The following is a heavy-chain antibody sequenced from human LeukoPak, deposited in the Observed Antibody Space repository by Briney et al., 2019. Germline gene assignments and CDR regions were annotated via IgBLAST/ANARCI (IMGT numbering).Heavy chain of an antibody. CDR1: GDSITSSKW. J-gene: IGHJ4*02. Sequence: SETLSLTCAVSGDSITSSKWWSWVRQSPEKGLEWIGEIYHSGATNYNPSLKSRVTMSVDKSKNQFSLNLSSVTAADTAVYYRASGSHAVTTHFDYWGQGTLVTVSS. D-gene: IGHD3-16*01. V-gene: IGHV4-4*02. CDR2: IYHSGAT. CDR3: ASGSHAVTTHFDY.